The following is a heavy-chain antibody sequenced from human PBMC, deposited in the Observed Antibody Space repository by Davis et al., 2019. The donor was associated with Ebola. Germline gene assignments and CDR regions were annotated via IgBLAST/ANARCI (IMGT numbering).Heavy chain of an antibody. D-gene: IGHD4-17*01. CDR2: IRSKANSYAT. Sequence: GESLKISCAASGFTFSSYAMHWVRQAPGKGLEWVGRIRSKANSYATAYAASVKGRFTISRDDSKNTAYLQMNSLKTEDTVVYYCTSILDGDYVDYWGQGTLVTVSS. CDR3: TSILDGDYVDY. CDR1: GFTFSSYA. V-gene: IGHV3-73*01. J-gene: IGHJ4*02.